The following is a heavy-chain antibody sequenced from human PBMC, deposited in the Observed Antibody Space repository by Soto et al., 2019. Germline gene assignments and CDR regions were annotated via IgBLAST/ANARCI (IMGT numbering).Heavy chain of an antibody. D-gene: IGHD3-9*01. CDR3: ARDLAIFGFFDY. V-gene: IGHV3-30*03. J-gene: IGHJ4*02. CDR1: GFTFSSYS. CDR2: ISYDGSNK. Sequence: PGGSLRLSCAASGFTFSSYSMNWVRQAPGKGLEWVAVISYDGSNKYYADSVKGRFTISRDNSKNTLYLQMNSLRAEDTAVYYCARDLAIFGFFDYWGQGTLVTVSS.